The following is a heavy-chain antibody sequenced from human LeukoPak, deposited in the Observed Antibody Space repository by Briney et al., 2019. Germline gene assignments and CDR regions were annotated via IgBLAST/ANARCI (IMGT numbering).Heavy chain of an antibody. CDR3: ARGSELSYDDAFDI. CDR2: IWYDGSNK. Sequence: GRSLRLSCAASGFTFSSYGMHWVRQAPGKGLEWVAVIWYDGSNKYYADPVKGRFTISRDNSKNTLYLQMNSLRAEDTAVYYCARGSELSYDDAFDIWGQGTMVTVSS. V-gene: IGHV3-33*01. CDR1: GFTFSSYG. D-gene: IGHD1-26*01. J-gene: IGHJ3*02.